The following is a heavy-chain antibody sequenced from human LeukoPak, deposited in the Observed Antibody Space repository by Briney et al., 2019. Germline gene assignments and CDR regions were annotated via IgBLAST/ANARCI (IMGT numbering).Heavy chain of an antibody. V-gene: IGHV4-61*05. Sequence: PSETLSLTCTVSGGSISSSSYYWGWIRQPPGKGLEWIGYIYYSGSTNYNPSLKSRVTISVDTSKNQFSLKLSSVTAADTAVYYCARGSVEILGGVIVDPSCRFDYWGQGTLVTVSS. CDR1: GGSISSSSYY. CDR2: IYYSGST. D-gene: IGHD3-16*02. J-gene: IGHJ4*02. CDR3: ARGSVEILGGVIVDPSCRFDY.